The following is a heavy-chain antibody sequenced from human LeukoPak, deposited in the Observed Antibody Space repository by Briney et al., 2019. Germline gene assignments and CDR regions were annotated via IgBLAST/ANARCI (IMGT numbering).Heavy chain of an antibody. CDR1: GFIFSNYG. CDR3: VRVNDYGARNLYYFGY. D-gene: IGHD4-17*01. Sequence: QPGGSLRLSCSASGFIFSNYGMYWVRQAPGKGLEFVSAISSDGDNTFYADSVKGRFTISRDNSKNTLYLQTSSLRGEDTAVYYCVRVNDYGARNLYYFGYWGQGPLVTVSS. CDR2: ISSDGDNT. J-gene: IGHJ4*02. V-gene: IGHV3-64D*06.